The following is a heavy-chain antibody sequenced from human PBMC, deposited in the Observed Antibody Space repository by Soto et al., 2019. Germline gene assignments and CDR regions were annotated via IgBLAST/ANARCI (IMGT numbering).Heavy chain of an antibody. CDR1: GFSLSTSGVG. CDR2: IYWDDDK. J-gene: IGHJ5*02. V-gene: IGHV2-5*02. Sequence: SGPTLVNPTQPLTLTCTFSGFSLSTSGVGVGWIRQPPGKALEWLALIYWDDDKRYSPSLKSRLTITKDTSKNQVVLTMTNMDPVDTATYYCAHSLFFGYCSSTSCYATWFDPWGQGTLVTVSS. CDR3: AHSLFFGYCSSTSCYATWFDP. D-gene: IGHD2-2*03.